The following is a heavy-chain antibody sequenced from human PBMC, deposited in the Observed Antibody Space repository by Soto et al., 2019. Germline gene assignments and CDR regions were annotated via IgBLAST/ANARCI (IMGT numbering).Heavy chain of an antibody. CDR2: IKSKTDGGTT. J-gene: IGHJ4*02. Sequence: GGSLRLSCAASGFTFSNAWMSWVRQAPGKGLEWVGRIKSKTDGGTTDYAAPVKGRFTISRDNAKNSLYLQMNSLRAEDTAVYYCARVWGYSYGPFDYWGQGTLVTVSS. V-gene: IGHV3-15*01. D-gene: IGHD5-18*01. CDR1: GFTFSNAW. CDR3: ARVWGYSYGPFDY.